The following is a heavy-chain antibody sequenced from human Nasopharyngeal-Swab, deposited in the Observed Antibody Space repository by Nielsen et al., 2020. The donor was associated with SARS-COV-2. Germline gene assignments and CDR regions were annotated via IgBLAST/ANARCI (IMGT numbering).Heavy chain of an antibody. J-gene: IGHJ4*02. CDR3: ATGYAIAAAGTIDY. CDR1: GYTLTELS. D-gene: IGHD6-13*01. V-gene: IGHV1-24*01. Sequence: ASVKVSCKVSGYTLTELSMHWVRQAPGKGLEWMGGFDPEDGETIYAQKFQGRVTMTEDTSTDTAYMELSSLRSGDTAVYYCATGYAIAAAGTIDYWGQGTLVTVSS. CDR2: FDPEDGET.